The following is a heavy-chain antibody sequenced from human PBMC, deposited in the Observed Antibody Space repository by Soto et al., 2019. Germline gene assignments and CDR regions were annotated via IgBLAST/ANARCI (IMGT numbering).Heavy chain of an antibody. Sequence: QVQLVQSGAEVKKPGSSVKVSCKASGGTFSSYTISWVRQAPGQGLEWMGRIIPILGIANYAQKFQGRVTITADKSTSTAYMELSSLRSEDTAVYYCARRIDYGDRATMDVWGQGTTVTVSS. J-gene: IGHJ6*02. CDR2: IIPILGIA. V-gene: IGHV1-69*02. CDR1: GGTFSSYT. CDR3: ARRIDYGDRATMDV. D-gene: IGHD4-17*01.